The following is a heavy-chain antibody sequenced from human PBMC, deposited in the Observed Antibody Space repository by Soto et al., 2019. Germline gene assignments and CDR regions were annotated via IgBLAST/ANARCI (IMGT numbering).Heavy chain of an antibody. Sequence: GASVKVSCKASGYPFSRYDFNWVRQAPGQGLEWMGWMNPNSGNTGYGQNFQGRVTMTRDTSISTAYMELTRLTSEDTAVYYCARRLWEQDYGDYYWFDPWGQGTLVTVSS. D-gene: IGHD4-17*01. J-gene: IGHJ5*02. CDR2: MNPNSGNT. CDR1: GYPFSRYD. V-gene: IGHV1-8*01. CDR3: ARRLWEQDYGDYYWFDP.